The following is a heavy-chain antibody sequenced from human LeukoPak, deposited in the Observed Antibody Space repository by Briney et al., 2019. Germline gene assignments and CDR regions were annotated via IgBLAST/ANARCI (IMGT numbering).Heavy chain of an antibody. Sequence: ASVKVSCKASGYTFTSYDINRVRQATGQGLEWMGWMNPNSGNTGYAQKFQGRVTMTRNTSISTAYMELSSLRSEDTAVYYCARGFEDFWSGYFPPLYYYGMDVWGQGTTVTVSS. CDR3: ARGFEDFWSGYFPPLYYYGMDV. CDR1: GYTFTSYD. CDR2: MNPNSGNT. J-gene: IGHJ6*02. V-gene: IGHV1-8*01. D-gene: IGHD3-3*01.